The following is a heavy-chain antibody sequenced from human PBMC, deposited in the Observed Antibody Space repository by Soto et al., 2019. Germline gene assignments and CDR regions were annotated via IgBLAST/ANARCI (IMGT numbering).Heavy chain of an antibody. CDR3: ARRFGYSTSYDSYYLDV. CDR1: GYTFTSYG. CDR2: ISIYNGNT. J-gene: IGHJ6*03. Sequence: QIQLVQSGGEVKKPGASVKVSCKASGYTFTSYGISWVRQAPGQGLEWMGWISIYNGNTNYAEKFQGRVTMTTDTSTSTAYMELGSLISDDTAVYYCARRFGYSTSYDSYYLDVWGKGTPVTVSS. D-gene: IGHD6-13*01. V-gene: IGHV1-18*01.